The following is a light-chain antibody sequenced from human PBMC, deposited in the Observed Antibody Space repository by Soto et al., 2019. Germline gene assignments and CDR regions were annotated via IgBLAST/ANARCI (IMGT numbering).Light chain of an antibody. V-gene: IGLV2-14*01. CDR3: SSYTSSNKV. Sequence: QSALTQPASVSGSPGQSITISCTGVSSDVGGYKYVSWYQQHPGKAPKVMIYEINKRPSGVSDRFSGSKSGKTASLTISGLQVEAEADYYCSSYTSSNKVFGGGTKVTVL. CDR2: EIN. CDR1: SSDVGGYKY. J-gene: IGLJ2*01.